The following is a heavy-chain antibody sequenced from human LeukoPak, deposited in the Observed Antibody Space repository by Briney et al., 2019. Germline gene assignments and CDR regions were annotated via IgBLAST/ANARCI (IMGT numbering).Heavy chain of an antibody. Sequence: ASVKVSCKASGGTFGSYAINWVRQAPGQGLEWMGRIIPILDIANYAQKFQGRVTITADKSTSTAYMELSSLRSEDTAVYYCARTEGTIGYYGSGSSFDYWGQGTLVTVSS. CDR1: GGTFGSYA. CDR2: IIPILDIA. CDR3: ARTEGTIGYYGSGSSFDY. J-gene: IGHJ4*02. D-gene: IGHD3-10*01. V-gene: IGHV1-69*04.